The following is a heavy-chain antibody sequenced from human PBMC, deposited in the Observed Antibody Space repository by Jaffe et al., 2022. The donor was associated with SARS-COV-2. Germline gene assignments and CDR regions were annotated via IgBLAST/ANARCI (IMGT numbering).Heavy chain of an antibody. J-gene: IGHJ6*03. Sequence: QVQLQESGPGLVKPSETLSLTCTVSGGSISSYYWSWIRQPPGKGLEWIGYIYYSGSTNYNPSLKSRVTISVDTSKNQFSLKLSSVTAADTAVYYCARVAVAGLRTGPVYYYYYMDVWGKGTTVTVSS. CDR3: ARVAVAGLRTGPVYYYYYMDV. V-gene: IGHV4-59*01. CDR1: GGSISSYY. CDR2: IYYSGST. D-gene: IGHD6-19*01.